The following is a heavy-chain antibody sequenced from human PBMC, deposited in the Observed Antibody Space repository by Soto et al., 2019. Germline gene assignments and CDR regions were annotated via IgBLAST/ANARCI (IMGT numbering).Heavy chain of an antibody. CDR2: IYYSGST. V-gene: IGHV4-39*01. CDR1: GGSISSSSYN. D-gene: IGHD5-18*01. J-gene: IGHJ5*02. CDR3: ARHDRSSYGYQYNWFDP. Sequence: PSETLSLTCTVSGGSISSSSYNWGWIRQPPGKGLEWIGSIYYSGSTYYNPSLKSRVTISVDTSKNQFSLKLSSVTAADTAVYYCARHDRSSYGYQYNWFDPWGQGTLVTVSS.